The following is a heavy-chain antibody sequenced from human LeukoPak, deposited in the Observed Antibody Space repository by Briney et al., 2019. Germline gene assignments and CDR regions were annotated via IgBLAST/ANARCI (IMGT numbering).Heavy chain of an antibody. CDR3: ARRIPAAGAYNFDY. Sequence: ASVKVSFKASGYTFTGYYIHWGRQAPGQRLGWMGWINPSSVGTNYAQSFQGRVTMTSDTSISTAYLEMSSLRSADTAVYYCARRIPAAGAYNFDYWGQGTLVTVSS. CDR2: INPSSVGT. J-gene: IGHJ4*02. V-gene: IGHV1-2*02. D-gene: IGHD2-2*01. CDR1: GYTFTGYY.